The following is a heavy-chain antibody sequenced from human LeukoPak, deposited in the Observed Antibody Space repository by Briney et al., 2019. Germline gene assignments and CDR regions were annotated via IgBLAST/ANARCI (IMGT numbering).Heavy chain of an antibody. D-gene: IGHD4-23*01. CDR3: AREGNTVVPWNWFDP. Sequence: SVKVSCKASGGTFSSYAISWVRPAPEQGLEWMGGIIPIFGTANYAQKFQGRVTITRDTSASTAYMELSSLRSEDTAVYYCAREGNTVVPWNWFDPWGQGTLVTVSS. CDR2: IIPIFGTA. J-gene: IGHJ5*02. CDR1: GGTFSSYA. V-gene: IGHV1-69*05.